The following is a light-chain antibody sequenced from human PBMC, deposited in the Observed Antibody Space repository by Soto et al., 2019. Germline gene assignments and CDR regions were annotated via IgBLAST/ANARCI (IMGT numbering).Light chain of an antibody. Sequence: EIVLTQSPAALSLSPGETATLSCRASQSVSNYLAWYQHKPGQAARLLSFDASNRATGIPARFSGSGSGTDITLTISRQEPADFSVYYCQQYKTFGQGTKVDIK. CDR3: QQYKT. CDR2: DAS. CDR1: QSVSNY. J-gene: IGKJ1*01. V-gene: IGKV3-11*01.